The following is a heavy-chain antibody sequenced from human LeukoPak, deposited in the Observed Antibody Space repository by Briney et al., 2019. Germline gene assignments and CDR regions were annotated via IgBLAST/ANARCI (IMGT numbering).Heavy chain of an antibody. CDR1: GGSISSYY. Sequence: SETLSLTCTVSGGSISSYYWNWIRQPAGKGLEWIGRIYTSGSTNYNPPLKSRVTMSVDTSKNQFSLKLSSVTAADTAVYYCARDGHYHDTSAPTFGNWFDPWGQGTLVTVSS. J-gene: IGHJ5*02. V-gene: IGHV4-4*07. CDR3: ARDGHYHDTSAPTFGNWFDP. CDR2: IYTSGST. D-gene: IGHD3-22*01.